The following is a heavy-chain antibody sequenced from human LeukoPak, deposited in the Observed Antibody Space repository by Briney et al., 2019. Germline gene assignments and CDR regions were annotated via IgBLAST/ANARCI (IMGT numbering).Heavy chain of an antibody. Sequence: PSETLSLTCTVSGYSISSGYYWGWLRQPPGKGLEWIGSIYHSGSTYYNPSLKSRVTISVDTSKNQFSLKLSSVTAADTAVYYCAREPEEAAASDYWGQGTLVTVSS. CDR2: IYHSGST. V-gene: IGHV4-38-2*02. D-gene: IGHD6-13*01. CDR3: AREPEEAAASDY. CDR1: GYSISSGYY. J-gene: IGHJ4*02.